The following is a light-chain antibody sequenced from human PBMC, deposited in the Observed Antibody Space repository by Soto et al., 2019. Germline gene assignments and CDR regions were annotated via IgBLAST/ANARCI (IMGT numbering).Light chain of an antibody. J-gene: IGKJ3*01. CDR1: QSVRSTY. V-gene: IGKV3-15*01. CDR2: GVS. CDR3: QKYNSAPFT. Sequence: EIVMTQSPVTLSVSPGERATLSCRASQSVRSTYLAWYQQKPGQAPRLLIFGVSNRAAGIPARFSGSGSGTEFTLTISSLQPEDVATYYCQKYNSAPFTFGPGTKVDIK.